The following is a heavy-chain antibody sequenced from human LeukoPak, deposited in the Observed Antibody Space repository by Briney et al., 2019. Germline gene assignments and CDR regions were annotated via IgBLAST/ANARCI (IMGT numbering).Heavy chain of an antibody. CDR2: IKSKTDGATT. J-gene: IGHJ5*02. D-gene: IGHD6-13*01. Sequence: TSGGSLRLSCAASGFTFSNAWMSWVRQAPGKGLEWVGRIKSKTDGATTDYAAPVKGRFTISRDDSKNTLYLQMNSLKTEDTAVYYCTTAHSSRWYWFDPWGQGTLVTVSS. V-gene: IGHV3-15*01. CDR1: GFTFSNAW. CDR3: TTAHSSRWYWFDP.